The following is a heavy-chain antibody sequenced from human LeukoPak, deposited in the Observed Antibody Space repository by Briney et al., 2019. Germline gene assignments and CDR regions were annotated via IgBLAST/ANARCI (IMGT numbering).Heavy chain of an antibody. J-gene: IGHJ6*02. CDR2: INPSGGST. CDR3: ARFPNTAMVMGLEYYYYGMDV. D-gene: IGHD5-18*01. CDR1: GYTFTSYY. Sequence: ASVEASCKASGYTFTSYYMHWVRQAPGQGLEWMGIINPSGGSTSYAQKFQGRVTMTRDTSTSTVYMELSSLRSEDTAVYYCARFPNTAMVMGLEYYYYGMDVWGQGTTVTVSS. V-gene: IGHV1-46*01.